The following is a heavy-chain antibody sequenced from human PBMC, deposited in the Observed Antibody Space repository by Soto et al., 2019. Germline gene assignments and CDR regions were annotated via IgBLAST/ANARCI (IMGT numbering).Heavy chain of an antibody. CDR1: GGSISSYY. J-gene: IGHJ3*02. D-gene: IGHD3-10*01. V-gene: IGHV4-59*01. Sequence: TVSGGSISSYYWSWIRQPPGKGLEWIGYIYYSGSTNYNPSLKSRVTISVDTSKNQFSLKLSSVTAADTAVYYCAREGSEYYGSGSPGWDAFDIWGQGTMVTVSS. CDR3: AREGSEYYGSGSPGWDAFDI. CDR2: IYYSGST.